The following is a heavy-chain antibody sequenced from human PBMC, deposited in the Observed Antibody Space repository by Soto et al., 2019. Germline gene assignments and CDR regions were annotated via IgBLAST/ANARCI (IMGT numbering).Heavy chain of an antibody. CDR1: GGSISSYY. V-gene: IGHV4-59*01. Sequence: SETLSLTCTVSGGSISSYYWSWIRQPPGKGLEWIGYIYYSGSTNYNPSLKSRVTISVDTSKNQFSLKLSSVTAADTAVYYCARYRAAHPGAYYYGMDVWGQGTTVTVSS. CDR2: IYYSGST. J-gene: IGHJ6*02. D-gene: IGHD6-6*01. CDR3: ARYRAAHPGAYYYGMDV.